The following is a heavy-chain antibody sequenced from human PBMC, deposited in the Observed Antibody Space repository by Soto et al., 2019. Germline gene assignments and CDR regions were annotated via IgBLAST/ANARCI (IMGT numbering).Heavy chain of an antibody. Sequence: SETLSLTCTVSGGSISSYYWSWIRQPPGKGLEWIGYIYYSGSTNYNPSLKSRVTISVDTSKNQFSLKLSSVTAADTAVYYCAGEWGPYGVDYWGQGTLVTVPS. J-gene: IGHJ4*02. D-gene: IGHD3-10*01. CDR2: IYYSGST. CDR3: AGEWGPYGVDY. CDR1: GGSISSYY. V-gene: IGHV4-59*01.